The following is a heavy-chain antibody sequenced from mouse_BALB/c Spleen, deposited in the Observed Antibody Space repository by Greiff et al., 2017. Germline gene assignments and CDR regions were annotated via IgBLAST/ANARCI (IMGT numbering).Heavy chain of an antibody. CDR3: ARDSSGSAWFAY. CDR1: GFNIKDTY. V-gene: IGHV14-3*02. Sequence: VQLQQSGAELVKPGASVKLSCTASGFNIKDTYMHWVKQRPEQGLEWIGRIDPANGNTKYDPKFQGKATITADTSSNTAYLQLSSLTSEDTAVYYCARDSSGSAWFAYWGQGTLVTVSA. CDR2: IDPANGNT. D-gene: IGHD3-2*01. J-gene: IGHJ3*01.